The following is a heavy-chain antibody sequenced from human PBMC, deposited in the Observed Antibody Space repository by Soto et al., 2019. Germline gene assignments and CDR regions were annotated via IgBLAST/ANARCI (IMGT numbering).Heavy chain of an antibody. J-gene: IGHJ2*01. D-gene: IGHD4-17*01. CDR3: ARGGLDYGDLYWYFDL. CDR2: IIPIFGTA. CDR1: GGTFSSYA. Sequence: VQLVQSGAEVKKPGSSVKVSCKASGGTFSSYAISCVRQAPGQGLEWMGGIIPIFGTANYAQKFQGRVTITADESTSTAYMELSSLRSEDTAVYYCARGGLDYGDLYWYFDLWGRGTLVTVSS. V-gene: IGHV1-69*01.